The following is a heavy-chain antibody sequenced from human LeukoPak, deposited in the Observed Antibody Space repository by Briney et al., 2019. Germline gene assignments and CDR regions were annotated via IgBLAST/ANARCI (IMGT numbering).Heavy chain of an antibody. D-gene: IGHD6-19*01. J-gene: IGHJ4*02. CDR1: GFTFSNYY. CDR2: ISPSSSAI. Sequence: GGSLRLSCAASGFTFSNYYMNWVRQAPGKGLEWVSSISPSSSAIYYADSVKGRFTISRDNAENSGYLQMNSLRDEDTAVYYCARQFSGWTTYWGQGTLVTVSS. CDR3: ARQFSGWTTY. V-gene: IGHV3-48*02.